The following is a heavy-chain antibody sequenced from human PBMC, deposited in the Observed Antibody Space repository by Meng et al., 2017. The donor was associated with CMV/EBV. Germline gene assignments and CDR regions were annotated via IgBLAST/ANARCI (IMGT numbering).Heavy chain of an antibody. V-gene: IGHV3-48*03. CDR3: ARDYCSSTSCYREGDYYYYYGMDV. D-gene: IGHD2-2*02. CDR1: GFTFSSYE. J-gene: IGHJ6*02. CDR2: ISSSGSTI. Sequence: GGSLTLSCAASGFTFSSYEMNWVRQAPGKGLEWVSYISSSGSTIYYADSVKGRFTISRDNAKNSLYLQMNSLRAEDTAVYYCARDYCSSTSCYREGDYYYYYGMDVWGQGTTVTVSS.